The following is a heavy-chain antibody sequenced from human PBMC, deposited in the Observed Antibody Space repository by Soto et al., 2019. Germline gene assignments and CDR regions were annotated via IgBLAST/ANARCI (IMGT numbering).Heavy chain of an antibody. Sequence: SETLSLTCTVSGGSISSYYWSWIRQPPGKGLEWIGYIYYSGSTNYNPSLKSRVTISVDTSKNQFSLKLSSVTAADTAVYYCARGARQLVDPSYYYYMDVWGKGTTVTVSS. V-gene: IGHV4-59*01. J-gene: IGHJ6*03. CDR2: IYYSGST. D-gene: IGHD6-6*01. CDR3: ARGARQLVDPSYYYYMDV. CDR1: GGSISSYY.